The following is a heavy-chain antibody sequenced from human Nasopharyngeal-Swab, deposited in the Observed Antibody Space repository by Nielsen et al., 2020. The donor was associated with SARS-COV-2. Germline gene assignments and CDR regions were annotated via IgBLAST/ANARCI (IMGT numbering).Heavy chain of an antibody. J-gene: IGHJ4*02. CDR3: AREVSSSLDH. Sequence: VRQAPGKGLEWVSYISSSGSTIYYADSVKGRFTISRDNAKNSLYLQMNSLRAEDTAVYYCAREVSSSLDHWGQGTLVTVSS. V-gene: IGHV3-48*03. CDR2: ISSSGSTI.